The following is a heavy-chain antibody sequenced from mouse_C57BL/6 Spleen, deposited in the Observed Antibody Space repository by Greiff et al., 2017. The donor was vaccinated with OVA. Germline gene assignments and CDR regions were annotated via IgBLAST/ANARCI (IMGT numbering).Heavy chain of an antibody. Sequence: VQLQQSGAELVKPGASVKLSCKASGYTFTSYWMQWVKQRPGQGLEWIGEIDPSDSYTNYNQKFKGKATLTVDTSSSTAYMQLSSLTSEDSAVYYCARPYSNYNYAMDYWGQGTSVTVSS. CDR1: GYTFTSYW. CDR2: IDPSDSYT. CDR3: ARPYSNYNYAMDY. D-gene: IGHD2-5*01. J-gene: IGHJ4*01. V-gene: IGHV1-50*01.